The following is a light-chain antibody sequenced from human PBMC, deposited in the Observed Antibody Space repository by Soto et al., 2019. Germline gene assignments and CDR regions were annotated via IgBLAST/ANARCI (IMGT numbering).Light chain of an antibody. CDR2: DAP. CDR1: KPVENNS. V-gene: IGKV3-20*01. CDR3: QQFSSYPLT. J-gene: IGKJ4*01. Sequence: EFVLTQSPGTRFWSPGERATPSGRASKPVENNSLAWSQQKPGQAPRLLINDAPSRATGIPDRFSGGGSGTDFTLTISRLEPEDFAVYYCQQFSSYPLTFGGGTKVEIK.